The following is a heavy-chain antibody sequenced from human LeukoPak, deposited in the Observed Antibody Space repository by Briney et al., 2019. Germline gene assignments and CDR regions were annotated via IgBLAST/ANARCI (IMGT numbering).Heavy chain of an antibody. CDR3: VRGVAGTFDY. Sequence: GRSLRLSCAASGFTFSSYAMHWVRQAPGKGLEWVAVISYDGSNKYYADSVKGRFTISRDNAKNSLYLQMNSLRAEDTAVYYCVRGVAGTFDYWGQGTLVTVSS. CDR2: ISYDGSNK. CDR1: GFTFSSYA. V-gene: IGHV3-30*04. D-gene: IGHD6-19*01. J-gene: IGHJ4*02.